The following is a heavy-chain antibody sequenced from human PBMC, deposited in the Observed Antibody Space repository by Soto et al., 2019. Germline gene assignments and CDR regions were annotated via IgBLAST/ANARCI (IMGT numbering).Heavy chain of an antibody. Sequence: VGSLRLSCAASGFTFSSYAMHWVRQAPGKGLEWVAVISYDGSNKYYADSVKGRFTISRDNSKNTLYLQMNSLRAEDTAVYYCARDGTIFGVVIDAFDIWGQGTMVTVSS. V-gene: IGHV3-30-3*01. CDR2: ISYDGSNK. J-gene: IGHJ3*02. D-gene: IGHD3-3*01. CDR1: GFTFSSYA. CDR3: ARDGTIFGVVIDAFDI.